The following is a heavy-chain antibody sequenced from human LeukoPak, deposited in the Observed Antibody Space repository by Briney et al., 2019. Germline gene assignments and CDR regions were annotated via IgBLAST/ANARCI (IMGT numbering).Heavy chain of an antibody. CDR3: TRSGYSSNWSYYFDY. J-gene: IGHJ4*01. Sequence: GGSLRLSCTASGFTFGDYAMIWFRQAPGKGLVWGGVIRSKPYGGTTEYAASVQGRFTISRDDSKTIAYLQMNSLKTEDTAVYYCTRSGYSSNWSYYFDYWGQGTLVTVSS. CDR1: GFTFGDYA. V-gene: IGHV3-49*03. D-gene: IGHD6-13*01. CDR2: IRSKPYGGTT.